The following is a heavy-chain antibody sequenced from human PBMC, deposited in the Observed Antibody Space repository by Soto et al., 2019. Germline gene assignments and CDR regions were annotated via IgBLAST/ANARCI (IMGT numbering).Heavy chain of an antibody. D-gene: IGHD6-13*01. CDR3: TTDSGAAAGGDLDY. Sequence: EVQLVESGGGLVKPGGSLRLSCAASGFTFSNAWMSWVRQAPGKGLEWVGRIKSKTDGGTTDYAAPVKGRFTISRDDSKNTLYLQMNSLKTEDTAVYYCTTDSGAAAGGDLDYWGQGTLVTVSS. CDR2: IKSKTDGGTT. CDR1: GFTFSNAW. V-gene: IGHV3-15*01. J-gene: IGHJ4*02.